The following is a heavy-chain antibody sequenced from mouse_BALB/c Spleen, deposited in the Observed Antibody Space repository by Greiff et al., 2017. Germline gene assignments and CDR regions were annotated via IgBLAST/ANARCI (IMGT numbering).Heavy chain of an antibody. CDR2: IWRGGST. Sequence: QVQLQQSGPSLVQPSQSLSITCTVPGFSLTSDGVHWVRQSPGTGLEWLGVIWRGGSTDYNAAFMSRLSITKDNSKSQVFFKMNSLQADDTAIYYCAKNGYYDMDDWGQGTSVTVPS. CDR1: GFSLTSDG. V-gene: IGHV2-5-1*01. J-gene: IGHJ4*01. CDR3: AKNGYYDMDD.